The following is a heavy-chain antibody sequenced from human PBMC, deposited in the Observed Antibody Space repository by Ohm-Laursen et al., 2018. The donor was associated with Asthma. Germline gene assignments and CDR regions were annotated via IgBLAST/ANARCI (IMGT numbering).Heavy chain of an antibody. J-gene: IGHJ3*02. Sequence: SLRLSCSASGFTFRSYAMHWVRQAPGKGLEWVAVGGSYYDGGLKYYADSVNGRFTVSRDNSKNALYLQMNSLRAEDTAVYYCVRAHSGSYSYAFDIWGQGTVVTVSS. V-gene: IGHV3-30-3*01. D-gene: IGHD1-26*01. CDR1: GFTFRSYA. CDR2: GGSYYDGGLK. CDR3: VRAHSGSYSYAFDI.